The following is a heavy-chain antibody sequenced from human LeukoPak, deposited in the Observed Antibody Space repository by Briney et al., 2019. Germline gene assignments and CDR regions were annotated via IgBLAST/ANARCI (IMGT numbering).Heavy chain of an antibody. CDR2: ISGTGPYT. J-gene: IGHJ4*02. V-gene: IGHV3-11*01. Sequence: PGGSLRLSCAASGFTFSNYYMSWIRQAPGKGLEWLSYISGTGPYTYYAASVRGRFTISRDNSQSSLYLQMNSLTTEDTAVYYCAKRRDYFDHWGQGALVTVSS. CDR3: AKRRDYFDH. CDR1: GFTFSNYY.